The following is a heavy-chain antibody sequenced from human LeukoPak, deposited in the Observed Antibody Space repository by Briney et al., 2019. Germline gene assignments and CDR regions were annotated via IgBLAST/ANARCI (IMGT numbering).Heavy chain of an antibody. CDR3: ASGYTSDWYYFDY. J-gene: IGHJ4*02. D-gene: IGHD5-12*01. CDR1: GDSISSYY. CDR2: IYFSGTT. Sequence: TSETLSLTCTVSGDSISSYYWSWIRQPPGKGLEWIGYIYFSGTTNYNPSLKSRVNISMDMSKKQFSLKLSSVTAADTALYFCASGYTSDWYYFDYWGQGTLVTVSS. V-gene: IGHV4-59*01.